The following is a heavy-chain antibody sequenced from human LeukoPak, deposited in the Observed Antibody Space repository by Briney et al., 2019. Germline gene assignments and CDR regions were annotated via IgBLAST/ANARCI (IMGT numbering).Heavy chain of an antibody. J-gene: IGHJ4*02. D-gene: IGHD3-10*01. Sequence: DPGGSLSLSCAASGFTFSSYWMSWVRQAPGKGLEWVANIKQDGSEKYYVDSVKGRFTISRDNAKNSLYLQMNSLRAEDTAVYYCARDRYYGSGIFDYWGQGTLVTVSS. V-gene: IGHV3-7*01. CDR1: GFTFSSYW. CDR2: IKQDGSEK. CDR3: ARDRYYGSGIFDY.